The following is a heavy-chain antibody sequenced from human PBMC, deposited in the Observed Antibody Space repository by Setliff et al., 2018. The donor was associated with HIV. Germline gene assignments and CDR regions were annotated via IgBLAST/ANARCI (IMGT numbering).Heavy chain of an antibody. D-gene: IGHD6-13*01. J-gene: IGHJ6*03. CDR3: ARHRDPTGSRWIFYYYQKEL. CDR2: IHYSGST. CDR1: GGSISGSNYV. Sequence: PSETLSLTCTVYGGSISGSNYVWGWIRQTPRKGLEWIATIHYSGSTYHNPSLESRITISVDTSKNQVSLRLSSVTAADTGVYYCARHRDPTGSRWIFYYYQKELWGEGTTVTVSS. V-gene: IGHV4-39*01.